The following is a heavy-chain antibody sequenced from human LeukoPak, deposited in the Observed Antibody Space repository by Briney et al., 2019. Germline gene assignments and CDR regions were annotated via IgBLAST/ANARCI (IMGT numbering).Heavy chain of an antibody. D-gene: IGHD3-22*01. CDR1: GFTVSGND. CDR3: AKRLKRNYYYHYAMDV. Sequence: GGSLRLSCAASGFTVSGNDMTWVRQAPGKGLEWVAIIYSGGGTFYADSVEGRFTISRDNFKDTLYLQMNSLRAEDTAVYYCAKRLKRNYYYHYAMDVWGQGTTVTVSS. V-gene: IGHV3-53*01. CDR2: IYSGGGT. J-gene: IGHJ6*02.